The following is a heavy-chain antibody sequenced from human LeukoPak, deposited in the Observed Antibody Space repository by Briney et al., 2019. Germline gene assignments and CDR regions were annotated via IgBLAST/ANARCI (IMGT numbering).Heavy chain of an antibody. CDR1: GFTFSNAW. CDR2: IKSKTDGGTT. V-gene: IGHV3-15*01. CDR3: TTDPDYDFWSAKRL. D-gene: IGHD3-3*01. J-gene: IGHJ4*02. Sequence: GGSLRLSCAASGFTFSNAWMSWVRQAPGKGLEWVGRIKSKTDGGTTDYAAPVKGRFTISRDDSKNTLYLQMNSLKTEDTAVYYCTTDPDYDFWSAKRLWGQGTLVTVCS.